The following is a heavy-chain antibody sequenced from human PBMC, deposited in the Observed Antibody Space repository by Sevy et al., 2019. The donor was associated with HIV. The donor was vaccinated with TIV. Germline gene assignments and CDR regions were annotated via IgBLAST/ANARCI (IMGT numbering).Heavy chain of an antibody. CDR2: FDPEDDET. Sequence: ASVKVSCKVSGYTLTQFSMHWVRQAPGKGLEWMATFDPEDDETIYAQRLQGRVTMTEDTSTDTAYMELSSLRSDDAAVYYCDVTKDYYDSSGYPFDYWGQGSLVTVSS. V-gene: IGHV1-24*01. CDR1: GYTLTQFS. D-gene: IGHD3-22*01. CDR3: DVTKDYYDSSGYPFDY. J-gene: IGHJ4*02.